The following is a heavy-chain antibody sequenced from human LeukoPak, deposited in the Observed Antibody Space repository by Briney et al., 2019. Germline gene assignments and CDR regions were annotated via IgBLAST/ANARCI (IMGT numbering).Heavy chain of an antibody. J-gene: IGHJ3*02. V-gene: IGHV4-4*09. CDR2: IYTSGST. Sequence: PSETLSLTCTVSGGSISSYYWSWIRQPPGKGLEWIGYIYTSGSTNYNPSLKSRVTISVDTSKNQFSLKLSSVTAADTAVYYCARNLLLDAFDIWGQGTMVTVSP. CDR1: GGSISSYY. D-gene: IGHD2/OR15-2a*01. CDR3: ARNLLLDAFDI.